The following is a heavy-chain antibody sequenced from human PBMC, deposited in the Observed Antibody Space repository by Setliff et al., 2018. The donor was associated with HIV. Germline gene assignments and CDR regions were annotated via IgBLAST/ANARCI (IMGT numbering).Heavy chain of an antibody. V-gene: IGHV4-39*01. CDR3: ARPRLRGSGAFDI. CDR1: GDSISSSTFY. Sequence: SETLSLTCTVSGDSISSSTFYWGWIRQPPGKGLEWIGSIYYSGTNYYNPSLTSRVAISVDTSKNQFSLKLSSVTAADTAVYYCARPRLRGSGAFDIWGQGTLVTVSS. CDR2: IYYSGTN. D-gene: IGHD2-21*01. J-gene: IGHJ3*02.